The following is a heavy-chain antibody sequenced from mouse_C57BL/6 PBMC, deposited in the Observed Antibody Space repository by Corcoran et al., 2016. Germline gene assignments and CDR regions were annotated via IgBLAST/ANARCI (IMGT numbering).Heavy chain of an antibody. J-gene: IGHJ2*01. CDR2: IYPRSGNT. CDR1: GYTFTSYG. D-gene: IGHD2-5*01. Sequence: QVQLQQSGAELARPGASVKLSCKASGYTFTSYGISWVKQRTGQGLEWIGEIYPRSGNTYYNEKFKGKATLTADKSSSTAYMELRSLTSEDSAVYFCVRDGMDSNLFDYWGQGTTLTVSS. CDR3: VRDGMDSNLFDY. V-gene: IGHV1-81*01.